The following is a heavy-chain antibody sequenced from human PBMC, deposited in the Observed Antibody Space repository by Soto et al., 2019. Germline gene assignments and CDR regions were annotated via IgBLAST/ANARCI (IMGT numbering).Heavy chain of an antibody. J-gene: IGHJ5*02. V-gene: IGHV1-69*01. Sequence: QVQLVQSGAEVKKPGSSVKVACKASGGTFSSYAISWVLQAPGQGLEWRGGILPIFGTATYAHKFQGRVTITADESKRTAYRELSSLRSEATAVYYCAGGRGGVTAISWVDPWGQGPLVTVFS. CDR1: GGTFSSYA. D-gene: IGHD2-21*02. CDR3: AGGRGGVTAISWVDP. CDR2: ILPIFGTA.